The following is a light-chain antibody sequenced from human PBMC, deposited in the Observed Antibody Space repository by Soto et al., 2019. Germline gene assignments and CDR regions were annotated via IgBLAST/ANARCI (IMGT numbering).Light chain of an antibody. CDR3: SSYTGSSTHVL. Sequence: QSALTQPASVSGSPGQSITISCTGTSSDIGAYNYVSWYQQHPGKAPKLMIYDGTNRPSGVSNRFSGSKSGNTASLTISGLQAEDEADYYCSSYTGSSTHVLFGGGTKLTVL. CDR2: DGT. J-gene: IGLJ2*01. CDR1: SSDIGAYNY. V-gene: IGLV2-14*03.